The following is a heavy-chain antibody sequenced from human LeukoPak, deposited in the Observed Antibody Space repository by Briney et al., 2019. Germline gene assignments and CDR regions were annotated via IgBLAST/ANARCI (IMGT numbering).Heavy chain of an antibody. CDR1: GGSFSGYY. CDR3: AKGYCRGNSCYDDRGAFDY. J-gene: IGHJ4*02. Sequence: SETLSLTCAVYGGSFSGYYWSWIRQPPGKGLEWIGYIYYSGSTNYNPSLQSRVTISVDTSKNQFSLKLSSVTAADTAVYYCAKGYCRGNSCYDDRGAFDYWGQGTLVTVSS. D-gene: IGHD2-2*01. V-gene: IGHV4-59*08. CDR2: IYYSGST.